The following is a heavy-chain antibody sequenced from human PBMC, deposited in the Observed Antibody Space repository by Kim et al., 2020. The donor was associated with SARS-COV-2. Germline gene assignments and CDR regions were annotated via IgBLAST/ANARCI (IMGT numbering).Heavy chain of an antibody. V-gene: IGHV2-70*01. D-gene: IGHD1-26*01. CDR3: ARIPGAGGSYSYYYGMDV. CDR1: GFSLSTSGMC. Sequence: SGPTLVNPTQTLTLTCTFSGFSLSTSGMCVSWIRQPPGKALEWLALIDWDDDKYYSTSLKTRLTISKDTSKNQVVLTMTNMDPVDTATYYCARIPGAGGSYSYYYGMDVWGQGTTVTVSS. CDR2: IDWDDDK. J-gene: IGHJ6*02.